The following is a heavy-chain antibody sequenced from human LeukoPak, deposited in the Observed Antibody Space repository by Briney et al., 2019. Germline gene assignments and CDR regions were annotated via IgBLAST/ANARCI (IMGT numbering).Heavy chain of an antibody. CDR3: ARGGVPAAVYGNWFDP. J-gene: IGHJ5*02. CDR2: ISSSSSYI. V-gene: IGHV3-21*01. D-gene: IGHD2-2*01. Sequence: GGSLRLSCAASRFTFSNAWMTWVRQAPGKGLEWVSSISSSSSYIYYADSVKGRFTISRDNAKNSLYLQMNSLRAEDTAVYYCARGGVPAAVYGNWFDPWGQGTLVTVSS. CDR1: RFTFSNAW.